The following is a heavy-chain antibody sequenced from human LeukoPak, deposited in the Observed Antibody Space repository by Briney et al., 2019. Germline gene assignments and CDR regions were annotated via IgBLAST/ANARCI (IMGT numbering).Heavy chain of an antibody. CDR2: INHSGST. D-gene: IGHD1-26*01. Sequence: SETLSLTCAVYGGSFSGYYWSWIRQPPGKGLEWIGEINHSGSTNYNPSLKSRVSISVDTSKNQFSLKLSSVTAADTAVYFCARLVVGEGTLYYFYYGMDVWSQGTTVTVSS. CDR3: ARLVVGEGTLYYFYYGMDV. CDR1: GGSFSGYY. J-gene: IGHJ6*01. V-gene: IGHV4-34*01.